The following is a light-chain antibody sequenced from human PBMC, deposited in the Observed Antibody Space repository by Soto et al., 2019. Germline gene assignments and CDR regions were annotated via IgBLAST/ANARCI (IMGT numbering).Light chain of an antibody. Sequence: VLTQPASVSGSPGQSITISCTGTSSDVGGYNYVSWYQHHPGKAPKLMIYEVTSRPSGVSNRFSGSKSGNTASLTISGLQAEDEADYYCVSYATSTTLYVFGSGTKVTVL. V-gene: IGLV2-14*01. CDR1: SSDVGGYNY. J-gene: IGLJ1*01. CDR2: EVT. CDR3: VSYATSTTLYV.